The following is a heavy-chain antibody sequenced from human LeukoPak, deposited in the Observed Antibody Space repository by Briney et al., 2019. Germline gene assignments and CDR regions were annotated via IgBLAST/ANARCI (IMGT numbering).Heavy chain of an antibody. CDR1: GGSINNYY. J-gene: IGHJ6*02. Sequence: SETLSLTCTVSGGSINNYYWSWIRQPPGKGLEWIAWIFYTGTTRYNPSLKSRVTISVDTSKNQFSLKLSSVTAADTAVYYCARFGGYYGMDVWGQGTTVTVSS. D-gene: IGHD3-16*01. CDR2: IFYTGTT. V-gene: IGHV4-59*08. CDR3: ARFGGYYGMDV.